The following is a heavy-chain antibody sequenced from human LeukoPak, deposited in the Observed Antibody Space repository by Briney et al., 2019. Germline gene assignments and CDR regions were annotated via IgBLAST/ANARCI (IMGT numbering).Heavy chain of an antibody. D-gene: IGHD2-2*01. V-gene: IGHV3-30-3*01. CDR3: AKDMCSSTSCSRRAFDI. J-gene: IGHJ3*02. Sequence: PGRSLRLSCAASGFTFSSFAMHWVRQAPGKGLEWVAVISYDGSNKYYADSVKGRFTISRDNSEYTLYLQMNSLRAEDTAVFYCAKDMCSSTSCSRRAFDIWGQGTMVTVSS. CDR2: ISYDGSNK. CDR1: GFTFSSFA.